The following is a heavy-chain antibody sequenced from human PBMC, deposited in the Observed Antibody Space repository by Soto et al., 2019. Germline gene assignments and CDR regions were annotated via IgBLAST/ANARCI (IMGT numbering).Heavy chain of an antibody. Sequence: GGSLRLSCAASGFTFGNYWMHWVRQAPGEGLVWVSRVNRDGSSSDYADSVKGRFTISRDNAKNTLHLQMNSLRAEDTAVYYCAREYGDFVLPLDLWGRGTLVTVSS. CDR3: AREYGDFVLPLDL. CDR2: VNRDGSSS. J-gene: IGHJ4*02. CDR1: GFTFGNYW. D-gene: IGHD2-21*02. V-gene: IGHV3-74*01.